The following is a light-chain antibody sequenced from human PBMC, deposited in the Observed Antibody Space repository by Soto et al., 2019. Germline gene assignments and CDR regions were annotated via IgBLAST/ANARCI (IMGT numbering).Light chain of an antibody. CDR3: SSYTSSSISWV. V-gene: IGLV2-14*01. Sequence: SALTQPASVSGSPGQSITISCTGTSSDVGGYNYVSWYQQHPGKAPKLMIYEVSNRPSGVSNRFSGSKSGNTASLTISGLQAEDEADYYCSSYTSSSISWVFGGGTKLTVL. J-gene: IGLJ3*02. CDR1: SSDVGGYNY. CDR2: EVS.